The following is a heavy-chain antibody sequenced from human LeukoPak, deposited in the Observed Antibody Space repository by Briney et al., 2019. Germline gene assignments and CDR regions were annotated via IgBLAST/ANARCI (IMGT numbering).Heavy chain of an antibody. J-gene: IGHJ3*02. CDR2: ISGSGGST. D-gene: IGHD2-2*01. CDR3: ARDRGWRVVVPAVDAFDI. V-gene: IGHV3-23*01. Sequence: GGSLRLSCAASGFTFSSYAMSWVRQAPGKGLEWVSAISGSGGSTYYADSVKGRFTISRDNSKNTLYLQMNSLRAEDTAVYYCARDRGWRVVVPAVDAFDIWGQGTMVTVSS. CDR1: GFTFSSYA.